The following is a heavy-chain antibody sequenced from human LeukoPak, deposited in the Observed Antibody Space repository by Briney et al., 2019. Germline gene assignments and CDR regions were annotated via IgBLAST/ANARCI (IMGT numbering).Heavy chain of an antibody. Sequence: GESLKISCKGSGYSFTSNWIGWVRQMPGKGLEWMGIIYPGDSDTRYSPSFQGQVTISADKSISTAYLQWSSLKASDTAMYYCARGRITMVRGVIPLFDYWGQGTLVTVSS. CDR1: GYSFTSNW. CDR3: ARGRITMVRGVIPLFDY. V-gene: IGHV5-51*01. CDR2: IYPGDSDT. D-gene: IGHD3-10*01. J-gene: IGHJ4*02.